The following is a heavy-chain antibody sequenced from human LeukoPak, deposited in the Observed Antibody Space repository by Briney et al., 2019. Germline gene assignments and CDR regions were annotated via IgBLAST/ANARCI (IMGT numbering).Heavy chain of an antibody. CDR2: ISSSSSSI. D-gene: IGHD4-17*01. Sequence: GGSLRLSCAASGFTFSSYSMNWVRQAPGKGLEWVSYISSSSSSIYYADSVKGRFTISRDNAKNSLYLQMNSLRDEDTAVYYCARDLVWHATVPKFDYWGQGTLVTVSS. V-gene: IGHV3-48*02. J-gene: IGHJ4*02. CDR3: ARDLVWHATVPKFDY. CDR1: GFTFSSYS.